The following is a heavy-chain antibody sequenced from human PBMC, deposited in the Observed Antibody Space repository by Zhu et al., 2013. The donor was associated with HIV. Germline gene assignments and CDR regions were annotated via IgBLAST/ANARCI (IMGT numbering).Heavy chain of an antibody. V-gene: IGHV1-18*04. J-gene: IGHJ3*02. CDR3: ARVKEAFDI. Sequence: QVHLVQSGAEVKKAGTSVKVSCKASGYIFTTYAISWVRQAPGQGLEWMGWISTKKSSTKSSQNLQGRVTMTIDTATSTAYMELRSLRSDDTAIYYCARVKEAFDIWGQGTLVTVSS. CDR1: GYIFTTYA. CDR2: ISTKKSST.